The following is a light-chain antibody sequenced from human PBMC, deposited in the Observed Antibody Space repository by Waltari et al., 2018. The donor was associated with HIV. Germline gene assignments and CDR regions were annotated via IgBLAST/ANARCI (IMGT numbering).Light chain of an antibody. CDR1: SPTIGAGYH. Sequence: QSVLTQPPSVSAAPGPRVTISCTGRSPTIGAGYHLHWYQQLPGTAPKLLISGNSNRPSGVPDRFSGSKSGTSASLAITGLQAEDEADYHCQSHDSSLSGYVFGTGTKVTVL. J-gene: IGLJ1*01. CDR2: GNS. CDR3: QSHDSSLSGYV. V-gene: IGLV1-40*01.